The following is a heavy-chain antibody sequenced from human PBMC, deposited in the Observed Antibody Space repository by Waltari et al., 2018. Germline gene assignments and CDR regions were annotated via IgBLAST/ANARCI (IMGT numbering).Heavy chain of an antibody. D-gene: IGHD4-4*01. J-gene: IGHJ4*02. CDR1: GFTFSSYA. CDR3: AKARLMTTVTIDY. Sequence: EVQLLESGGGLVQPGGSLRLSCAASGFTFSSYAMSWVRQAPVKGLEWVSGISGSGGSTYYADSVKGRFTISRDNSKNTLYLQMNSLRAEDTAVYYCAKARLMTTVTIDYWGQGTLVTVSS. V-gene: IGHV3-23*01. CDR2: ISGSGGST.